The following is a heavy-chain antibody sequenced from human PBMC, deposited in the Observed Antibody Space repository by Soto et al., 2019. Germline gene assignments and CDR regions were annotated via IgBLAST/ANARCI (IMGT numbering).Heavy chain of an antibody. CDR2: IYYSGST. J-gene: IGHJ4*02. CDR3: ARTLYSYGPRFDY. V-gene: IGHV4-30-4*02. Sequence: SETLSLTCSVSGGSISSGDYYWNWIRQPPGKGLEWIGHIYYSGSTYYNSSLKSRVTISLDTSKNQFSLKLSSVTAADTAVYYCARTLYSYGPRFDYWGQGTLVTVSS. D-gene: IGHD5-18*01. CDR1: GGSISSGDYY.